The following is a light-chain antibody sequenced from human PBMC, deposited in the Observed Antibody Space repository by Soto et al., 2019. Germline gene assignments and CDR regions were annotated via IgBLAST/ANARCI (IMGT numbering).Light chain of an antibody. CDR3: QQYGDSHT. Sequence: EIVLTQSPGTLSLSPGERATLSCRASQSVSNNYLAWYQQKPGQAPRLLIYGASSRDTGIPDRFSGSGSGTDFTLTISRLEREDFAVCYCQQYGDSHTFGQGTRLEIK. V-gene: IGKV3-20*01. CDR1: QSVSNNY. CDR2: GAS. J-gene: IGKJ5*01.